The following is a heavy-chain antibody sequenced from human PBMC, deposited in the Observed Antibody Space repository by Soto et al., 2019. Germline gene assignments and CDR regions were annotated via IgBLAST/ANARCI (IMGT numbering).Heavy chain of an antibody. D-gene: IGHD6-6*01. Sequence: EVQLVESGGGLVKPGGSLRLSCAASGFTFSNAWMNWVRQAPGKGLEWVGRIKSKTDGGTTDYAAPVKGRFTISRDDSKNTLYLQMNSLKTEDTAVYYCTTVPYIAALEPGDYYGMDVWGQGTTVTVSS. CDR2: IKSKTDGGTT. V-gene: IGHV3-15*07. CDR1: GFTFSNAW. CDR3: TTVPYIAALEPGDYYGMDV. J-gene: IGHJ6*02.